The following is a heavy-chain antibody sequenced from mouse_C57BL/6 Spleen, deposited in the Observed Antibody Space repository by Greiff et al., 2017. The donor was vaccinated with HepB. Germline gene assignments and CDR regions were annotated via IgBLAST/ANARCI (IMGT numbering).Heavy chain of an antibody. CDR2: IYPSDSET. V-gene: IGHV1-61*01. CDR1: GYTFTSYW. D-gene: IGHD2-1*01. Sequence: VQLQQPGAELVRPGSSVKLSCKASGYTFTSYWMDWVKQRPGQGLEWIGNIYPSDSETHYNQKFKDKATLTVDTSSSTAYMQLSSLTSEDSAVYYCAREGYAGNYRDYYFDYWGQGTTLTVSS. CDR3: AREGYAGNYRDYYFDY. J-gene: IGHJ2*01.